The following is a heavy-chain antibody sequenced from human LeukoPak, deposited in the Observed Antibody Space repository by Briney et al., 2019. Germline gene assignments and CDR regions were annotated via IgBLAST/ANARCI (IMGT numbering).Heavy chain of an antibody. D-gene: IGHD2-2*01. CDR1: GFTVSSNY. J-gene: IGHJ3*02. CDR3: ARVGYCSSTSCRRGAFDI. CDR2: ISSSGSTI. V-gene: IGHV3-11*01. Sequence: GGSLRLSCAASGFTVSSNYMSWIRQAPGKGLEWVSYISSSGSTIYYADSVKGRFTISRDNAKNSLYLQMNSLRAEDTAVYYCARVGYCSSTSCRRGAFDIWGQGTMVTVSS.